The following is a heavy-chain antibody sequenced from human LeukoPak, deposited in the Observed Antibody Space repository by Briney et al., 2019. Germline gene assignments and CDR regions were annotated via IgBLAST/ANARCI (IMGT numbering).Heavy chain of an antibody. V-gene: IGHV3-33*07. CDR2: IWYDGSKK. CDR1: GFTFSRYW. J-gene: IGHJ6*02. Sequence: GGSLRLSCAASGFTFSRYWMSWVRQAPGKGLEWVAVIWYDGSKKYYADSVKGRFTISRDISKNTLYLQMNSLRAEDMAVYYCARDVFYGMDVWGQGSTVTVSS. D-gene: IGHD2-8*01. CDR3: ARDVFYGMDV.